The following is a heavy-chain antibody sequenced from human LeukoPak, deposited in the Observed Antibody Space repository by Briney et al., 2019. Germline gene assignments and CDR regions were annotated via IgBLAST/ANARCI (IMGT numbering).Heavy chain of an antibody. CDR2: IYYSEST. D-gene: IGHD3-3*01. Sequence: SETLSLTCTVSGGSISGSSYYWGWIRQPPGKGLEWIGSIYYSESTYYNPSPKSRVTISVDTSKNQFSLRLSSVTAADTAVYYCQSRYLEWLLEYWGQGTLVTVSS. CDR3: QSRYLEWLLEY. V-gene: IGHV4-39*01. CDR1: GGSISGSSYY. J-gene: IGHJ4*02.